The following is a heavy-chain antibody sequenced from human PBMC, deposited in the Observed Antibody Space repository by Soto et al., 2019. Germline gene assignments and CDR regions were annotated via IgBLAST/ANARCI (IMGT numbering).Heavy chain of an antibody. V-gene: IGHV3-9*01. J-gene: IGHJ4*02. CDR3: IKGGGYYYDSSGSRGLAN. D-gene: IGHD3-22*01. Sequence: EVQLVESGGGLVQPGRSLRLSCAGSGFIFDDYAMHWVRQAPGKGLEWVSGISWNSGDIGYADSVKGRFTISRDNAKNSLYLQMNSLRAEDTALYYCIKGGGYYYDSSGSRGLANWGQGTLVTVSS. CDR2: ISWNSGDI. CDR1: GFIFDDYA.